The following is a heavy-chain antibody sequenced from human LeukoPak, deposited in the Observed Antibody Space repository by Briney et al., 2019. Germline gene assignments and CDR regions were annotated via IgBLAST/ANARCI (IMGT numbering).Heavy chain of an antibody. CDR3: ARRTYYYYYMDV. Sequence: GGSLRLPCAASGFTFSSYWMHWVRQAPGKGLVWVSRINTDGSSTSYADSVKGRFTISRDNAKNTLYLQMNSLRAEDTAVYYCARRTYYYYYMDVWGKGTTVTVSS. CDR2: INTDGSST. D-gene: IGHD3/OR15-3a*01. J-gene: IGHJ6*03. V-gene: IGHV3-74*01. CDR1: GFTFSSYW.